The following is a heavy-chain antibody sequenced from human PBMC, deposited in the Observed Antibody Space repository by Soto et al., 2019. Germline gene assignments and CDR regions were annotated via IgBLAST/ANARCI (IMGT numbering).Heavy chain of an antibody. CDR1: GGSISSGDYY. Sequence: SETLSLTCTVSGGSISSGDYYWTWIRQPLGKGLECIGYIYYSGSTYYNPSLKSRVAISIDTSKNQFSLKLTSVTAADTAVYYCARCGDYGDYAFDYWGQGTLVTVSS. CDR2: IYYSGST. D-gene: IGHD4-17*01. J-gene: IGHJ4*02. V-gene: IGHV4-30-4*01. CDR3: ARCGDYGDYAFDY.